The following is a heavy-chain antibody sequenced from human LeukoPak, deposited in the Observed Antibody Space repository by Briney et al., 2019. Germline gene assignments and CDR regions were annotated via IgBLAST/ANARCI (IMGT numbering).Heavy chain of an antibody. CDR3: AREPGIYYDSSGSFYYYYGMDV. CDR2: ISAYNGNT. J-gene: IGHJ6*02. CDR1: GYTFTSYG. D-gene: IGHD3-22*01. Sequence: ASVKVSCKASGYTFTSYGISWVRQAPGQGLEWMGWISAYNGNTNYAQKLQGRVTMTTDTSTSTAYMELRSLRSDDTAVYYCAREPGIYYDSSGSFYYYYGMDVWGQGTTVTVSS. V-gene: IGHV1-18*01.